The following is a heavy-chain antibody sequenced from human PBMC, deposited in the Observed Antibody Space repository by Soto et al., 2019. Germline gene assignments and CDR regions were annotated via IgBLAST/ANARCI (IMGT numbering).Heavy chain of an antibody. D-gene: IGHD2-8*01. CDR2: ISSDGNKE. CDR3: VADRDRGVHPGYVAY. Sequence: ESGGGVVQPGRSLRLSCAVSGFTSRNYGMHWVRQAPGKGLEWVAAISSDGNKEYYADSVKGRFRISRDNSKKTLYLQMNSLRAEDTAVYYCVADRDRGVHPGYVAYWAQGTLVTVSS. V-gene: IGHV3-30*03. CDR1: GFTSRNYG. J-gene: IGHJ4*02.